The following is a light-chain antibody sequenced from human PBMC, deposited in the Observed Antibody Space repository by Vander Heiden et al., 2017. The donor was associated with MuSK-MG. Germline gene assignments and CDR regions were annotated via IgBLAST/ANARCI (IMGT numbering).Light chain of an antibody. CDR1: QSVLYSSNNKNY. J-gene: IGKJ1*01. V-gene: IGKV4-1*01. CDR3: QQDDNNPRT. Sequence: DIVMTQSPDSLAASLGERATINCKSSQSVLYSSNNKNYLAWYQQKPGHPPKLFIYWASTRESGVPDRFSGSGSGTDFTLTISSLQAEDVAVYYCQQDDNNPRTFGQGTKVEIK. CDR2: WAS.